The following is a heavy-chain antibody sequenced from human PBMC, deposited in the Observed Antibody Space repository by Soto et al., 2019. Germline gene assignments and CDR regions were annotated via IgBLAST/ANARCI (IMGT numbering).Heavy chain of an antibody. CDR2: IYYSGNA. V-gene: IGHV4-59*08. CDR3: ERRIVATETFDY. Sequence: SETLSLTCTVSGGSIITYYWSWVRQPPGKGLEWIGYIYYSGNANYNPSLNSRVTISVDTSKNQFSLTVTSVTAADTAVYYCERRIVATETFDYWGQGTLVTVSS. CDR1: GGSIITYY. J-gene: IGHJ4*02. D-gene: IGHD5-12*01.